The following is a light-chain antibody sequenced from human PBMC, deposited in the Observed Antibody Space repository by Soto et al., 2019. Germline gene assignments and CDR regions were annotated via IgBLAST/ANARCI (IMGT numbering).Light chain of an antibody. CDR2: GAS. CDR1: QSVSSSY. Sequence: EIVLTQSPGTLSLSPGERATLSCRASQSVSSSYLAWYQQKPGQAPRLLIYGASSRATGIPDRFSGSGSGTDFTLTISRLEPEDFAVYYCQQYGSSPLPLGGGTEVDIK. V-gene: IGKV3-20*01. J-gene: IGKJ4*01. CDR3: QQYGSSPLP.